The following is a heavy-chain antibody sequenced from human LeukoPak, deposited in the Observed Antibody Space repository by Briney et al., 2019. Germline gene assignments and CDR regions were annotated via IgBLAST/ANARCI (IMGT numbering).Heavy chain of an antibody. Sequence: SETLSLTCTVSGGSISSSSFYWGWIRQPPGKGREWIGSLYYSGSTYYNPSLKSRVTISGDTSKNQFSMKLSPVPAADMAVYYCARHLYGSVDYWGQETLVTVSS. CDR1: GGSISSSSFY. CDR3: ARHLYGSVDY. J-gene: IGHJ4*02. CDR2: LYYSGST. V-gene: IGHV4-39*01. D-gene: IGHD3-10*01.